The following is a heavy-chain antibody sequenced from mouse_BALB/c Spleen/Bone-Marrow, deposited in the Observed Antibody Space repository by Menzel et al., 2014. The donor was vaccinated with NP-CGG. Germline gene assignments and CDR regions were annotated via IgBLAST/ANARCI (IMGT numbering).Heavy chain of an antibody. Sequence: EVQLQQSGAEIVKPGASVKSSCTTSGFNIEDSYIYWMRQRPEQGLEWIGRIDPANGNTKYDPKFQGKATITVDTSSARAYLQLSRHTSEDTAVYYCARNYGSSLDYWGQGTTLP. V-gene: IGHV14-3*02. CDR3: ARNYGSSLDY. CDR2: IDPANGNT. CDR1: GFNIEDSY. D-gene: IGHD1-1*01. J-gene: IGHJ2*01.